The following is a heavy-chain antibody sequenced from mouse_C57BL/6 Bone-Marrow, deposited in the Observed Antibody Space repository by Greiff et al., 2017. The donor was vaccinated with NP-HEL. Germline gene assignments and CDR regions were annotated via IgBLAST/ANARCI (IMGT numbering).Heavy chain of an antibody. D-gene: IGHD1-1*01. CDR1: GYTFTSYG. Sequence: VKLQESGAELARPGASVKLSCKASGYTFTSYGISWVKQRTGQGLEWIGEIYPRSGNTYYNEKFKGKATLTADKSSSTAYMELRSLTSEDSAVYFCARWYYGSSYRWYFDVGGTGTTVTVSS. V-gene: IGHV1-81*01. CDR3: ARWYYGSSYRWYFDV. CDR2: IYPRSGNT. J-gene: IGHJ1*03.